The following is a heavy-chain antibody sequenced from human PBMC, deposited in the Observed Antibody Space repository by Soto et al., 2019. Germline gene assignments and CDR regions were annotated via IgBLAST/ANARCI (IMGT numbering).Heavy chain of an antibody. Sequence: QMQLVQSGPEVEKPGTSVKVSCKASGFTFTSSAVQWVRQARGQRLEWIGWIVVGSGNTNYAQKFQERVTITRDMSTSTAYMELSSLRSEDTAVYYCAALEYDFWSGYPSGMDVWGQGTTVTVSS. J-gene: IGHJ6*02. CDR1: GFTFTSSA. V-gene: IGHV1-58*01. D-gene: IGHD3-3*01. CDR3: AALEYDFWSGYPSGMDV. CDR2: IVVGSGNT.